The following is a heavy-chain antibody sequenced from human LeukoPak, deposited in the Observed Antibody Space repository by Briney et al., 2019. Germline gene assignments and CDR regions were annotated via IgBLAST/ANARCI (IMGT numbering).Heavy chain of an antibody. D-gene: IGHD3-10*01. Sequence: SVKVSCKASGGTFSSYAISWVRQAPGQGLEWMGGIIPIFGTANYAQKFQGRVTITADESTSTAYMELSSLRSEDTAVYHCARDKSVLLFLEAFDIWGQGTMVTVSS. J-gene: IGHJ3*02. V-gene: IGHV1-69*13. CDR3: ARDKSVLLFLEAFDI. CDR2: IIPIFGTA. CDR1: GGTFSSYA.